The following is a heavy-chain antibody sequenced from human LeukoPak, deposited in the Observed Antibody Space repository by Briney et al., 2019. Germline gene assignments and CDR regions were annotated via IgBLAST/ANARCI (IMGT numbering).Heavy chain of an antibody. D-gene: IGHD1-26*01. Sequence: GGSLRLSCAASGFTFSNYAMSWVRQAPGKGLEWVSAISGSGGSTYYADSVKGRFTISRDNSKNTLYLRMNSLRAEDTAVYYCTAGVGATRISYYYYMDVWGKGTTVTVSS. CDR1: GFTFSNYA. V-gene: IGHV3-23*01. CDR2: ISGSGGST. J-gene: IGHJ6*03. CDR3: TAGVGATRISYYYYMDV.